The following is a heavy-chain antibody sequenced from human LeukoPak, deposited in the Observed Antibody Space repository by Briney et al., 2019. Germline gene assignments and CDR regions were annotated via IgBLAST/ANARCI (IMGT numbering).Heavy chain of an antibody. D-gene: IGHD2-15*01. Sequence: SETLSLTCTVSGGSISSYYWSWIRQPPGKGLEWIGYLYYSGSTNHNPSLKSRVTISVDTSKNQFSLKLSSVTAADTAVYYCARVDCSGGSCYHHPVDYWGQGTLVTVSS. J-gene: IGHJ4*02. CDR3: ARVDCSGGSCYHHPVDY. CDR2: LYYSGST. CDR1: GGSISSYY. V-gene: IGHV4-59*01.